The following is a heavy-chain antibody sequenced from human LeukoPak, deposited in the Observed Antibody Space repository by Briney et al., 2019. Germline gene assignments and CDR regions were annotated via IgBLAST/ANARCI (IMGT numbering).Heavy chain of an antibody. CDR2: INPNSGGT. V-gene: IGHV1-2*02. J-gene: IGHJ4*02. CDR3: ARGRFQEWY. Sequence: ASVKVSCKASGGTFSSYTISWVRQAPGQGLEWMGWINPNSGGTNYAQKFQGRVTMTRDASISTAYMELSRLRSDDTAVYYCARGRFQEWYWGQGTLVTVSS. D-gene: IGHD3-3*01. CDR1: GGTFSSYT.